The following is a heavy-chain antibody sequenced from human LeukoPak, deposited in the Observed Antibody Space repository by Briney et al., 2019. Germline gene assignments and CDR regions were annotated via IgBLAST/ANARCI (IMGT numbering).Heavy chain of an antibody. CDR2: ITVSGGST. Sequence: GVSLRLSCAASGFTFSSYAMSWVRQAPGKGLEWVSAITVSGGSTFCADSVKGRFTISRDNSKNTLYLQMNSLRAEDTAVYYCAKGGYSGYDNHWFDPWGQGTLVTVSS. V-gene: IGHV3-23*01. D-gene: IGHD5-12*01. CDR1: GFTFSSYA. CDR3: AKGGYSGYDNHWFDP. J-gene: IGHJ5*02.